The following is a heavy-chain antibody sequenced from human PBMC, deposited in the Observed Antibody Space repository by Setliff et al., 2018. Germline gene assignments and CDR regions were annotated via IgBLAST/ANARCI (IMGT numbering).Heavy chain of an antibody. Sequence: PSETLSLTCAVYGGSFSGYYWNWIRQAPGKGLEWIGEINHRGTTSYTPSLKSRVTISLDTSKNQFSLKLSSVTAADTAVYYCARGSYYDSSGYSPDFFDYWGQGTLVTVSS. CDR1: GGSFSGYY. CDR3: ARGSYYDSSGYSPDFFDY. CDR2: INHRGTT. V-gene: IGHV4-34*01. J-gene: IGHJ4*02. D-gene: IGHD3-22*01.